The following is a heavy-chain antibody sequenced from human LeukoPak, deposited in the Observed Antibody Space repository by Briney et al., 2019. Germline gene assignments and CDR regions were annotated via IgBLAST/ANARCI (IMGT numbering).Heavy chain of an antibody. CDR1: GFTFSSYA. Sequence: PGGSLRLSCAASGFTFSSYAMHWVRQAPGKGLEWVAVISYDGSNKYYADSVKGRFTISRDNSKNTLYLQMNSLRAEDTAVYYCASTQGDIYYYYGMDVWGQGTTVTVSS. CDR2: ISYDGSNK. J-gene: IGHJ6*02. V-gene: IGHV3-30-3*01. CDR3: ASTQGDIYYYYGMDV. D-gene: IGHD2-21*02.